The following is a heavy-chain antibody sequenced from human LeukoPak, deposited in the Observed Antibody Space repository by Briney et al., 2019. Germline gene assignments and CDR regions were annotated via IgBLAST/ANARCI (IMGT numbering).Heavy chain of an antibody. Sequence: SETLSLTCTVSGGSISNYHWSWIRQPAGKGLEWIGQIHTSGSTNYNPPLKSRVSMSIDTTEDQVSLTIRSVTAADTAFYYCARRDISSGWRFDHWAQGPLVPVSS. CDR1: GGSISNYH. CDR2: IHTSGST. D-gene: IGHD6-19*01. J-gene: IGHJ4*02. V-gene: IGHV4-4*07. CDR3: ARRDISSGWRFDH.